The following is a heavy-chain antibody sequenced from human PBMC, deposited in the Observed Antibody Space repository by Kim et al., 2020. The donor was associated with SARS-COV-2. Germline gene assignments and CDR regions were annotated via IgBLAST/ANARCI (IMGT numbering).Heavy chain of an antibody. CDR3: ARDSYCGGDCLNWFDP. CDR2: INTNTGNP. V-gene: IGHV7-4-1*02. CDR1: GYTFTSYA. Sequence: ASVKVSCKTSGYTFTSYAMNWVRQAPGQGLEWMGWINTNTGNPTYAQGFTGRFVFSLDTSVSTAYLQISSLKAEDTAVYYCARDSYCGGDCLNWFDPWGQGTLVTVSS. J-gene: IGHJ5*02. D-gene: IGHD2-21*02.